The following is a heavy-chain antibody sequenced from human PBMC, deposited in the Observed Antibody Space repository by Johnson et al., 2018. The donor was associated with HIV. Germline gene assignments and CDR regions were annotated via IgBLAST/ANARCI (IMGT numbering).Heavy chain of an antibody. V-gene: IGHV3-9*01. D-gene: IGHD6-13*01. Sequence: LVESGGGLVQPGGSLRLSCAASGFTFDDYAMHWVRQAPGKGLEWVSGISWNSGSIGYADSVKGRFTISRDNAKNSLYLQMNSLRAEDTALYYCAKQYSSSWYGNAFDIWGQGTMVTVSS. CDR1: GFTFDDYA. CDR2: ISWNSGSI. J-gene: IGHJ3*02. CDR3: AKQYSSSWYGNAFDI.